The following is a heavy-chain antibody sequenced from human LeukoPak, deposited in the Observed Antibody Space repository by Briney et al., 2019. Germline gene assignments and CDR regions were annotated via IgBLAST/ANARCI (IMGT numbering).Heavy chain of an antibody. CDR1: GGSISSGGYS. J-gene: IGHJ3*02. CDR2: IYHSGST. D-gene: IGHD6-13*01. Sequence: PSETLSLTCAVSGGSISSGGYSWSWIRQPPGKGLEGIGYIYHSGSTYYNPSLKSRVTISVDRSKNQFSLKLSSVTAADTAVYYCARGEYSSSWYQYDAFDIWGQGTMVTVSS. CDR3: ARGEYSSSWYQYDAFDI. V-gene: IGHV4-30-2*01.